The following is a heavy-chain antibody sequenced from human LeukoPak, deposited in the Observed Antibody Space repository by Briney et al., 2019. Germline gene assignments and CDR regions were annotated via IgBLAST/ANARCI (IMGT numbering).Heavy chain of an antibody. CDR3: ARTPSKYYDVWSGYPTYFDY. V-gene: IGHV4-34*01. Sequence: PSETLSLTCAVYGGSFSGYYWSWIRQPPGKGLEWIGEINHSGSTNYNPSLKSRVTISVDTSKNQFSLKLSSVTAADTAVYYCARTPSKYYDVWSGYPTYFDYWGQGTLVTVSS. J-gene: IGHJ4*02. CDR1: GGSFSGYY. D-gene: IGHD3-3*01. CDR2: INHSGST.